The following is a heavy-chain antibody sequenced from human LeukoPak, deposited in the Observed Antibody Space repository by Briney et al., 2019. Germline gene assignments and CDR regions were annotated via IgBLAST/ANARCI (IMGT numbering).Heavy chain of an antibody. V-gene: IGHV4-61*02. CDR1: GGSISSGSYY. Sequence: PSQTLSLTCTVSGGSISSGSYYWSWIRQPAGKGLEWIGRIYTSGSTNYNPSLKSRVTISVDTSKNQFSLKLSSVTAADTAVYYCARLTMVRGVNYWGQGTLVTVSS. CDR3: ARLTMVRGVNY. CDR2: IYTSGST. D-gene: IGHD3-10*01. J-gene: IGHJ4*02.